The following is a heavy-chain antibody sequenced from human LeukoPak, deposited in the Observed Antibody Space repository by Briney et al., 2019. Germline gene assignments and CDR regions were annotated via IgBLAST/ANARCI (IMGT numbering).Heavy chain of an antibody. CDR2: IIPILGIA. CDR3: AITQWEGSRDGYNDILGF. Sequence: GASVKVSCKASGGSFSSYTISWVRQAPGQGLEWMGKIIPILGIANYAQKFQGRVTITADKSTSTAYMELSSLRSEDTTLYYCAITQWEGSRDGYNDILGFWAQGTLVTVSS. V-gene: IGHV1-69*02. D-gene: IGHD5-24*01. CDR1: GGSFSSYT. J-gene: IGHJ4*02.